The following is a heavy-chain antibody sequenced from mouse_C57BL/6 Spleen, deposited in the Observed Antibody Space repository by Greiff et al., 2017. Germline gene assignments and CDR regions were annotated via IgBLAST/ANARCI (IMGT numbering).Heavy chain of an antibody. Sequence: EVQLVESGPGLVKPSQSLSLTCSVTGYSITSGYYWNWIRQFPGNKLEWMGYISYDGSNNYNPSLKNRISITRDTSKNQFFLKLNSVTTEDTATYDCARVLTGPYYFDDWGQGTTLTVSS. CDR3: ARVLTGPYYFDD. CDR1: GYSITSGYY. CDR2: ISYDGSN. D-gene: IGHD4-1*01. V-gene: IGHV3-6*01. J-gene: IGHJ2*01.